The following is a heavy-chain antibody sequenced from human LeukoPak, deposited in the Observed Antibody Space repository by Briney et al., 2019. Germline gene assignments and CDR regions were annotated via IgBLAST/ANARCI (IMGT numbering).Heavy chain of an antibody. CDR3: ARPLGSGFSYWYFDL. D-gene: IGHD3-22*01. J-gene: IGHJ2*01. Sequence: SETLSLTCTVSGDSISSYYWSWIRQPPGKGLEWIGYIYYSGSTNYNPSLKSRVTISLDTSKNQFSLKLISVTAADTAVHYCARPLGSGFSYWYFDLWGRGTLVTVSP. CDR1: GDSISSYY. CDR2: IYYSGST. V-gene: IGHV4-59*01.